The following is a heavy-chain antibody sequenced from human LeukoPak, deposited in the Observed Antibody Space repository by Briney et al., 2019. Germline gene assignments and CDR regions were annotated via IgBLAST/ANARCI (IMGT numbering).Heavy chain of an antibody. CDR1: RFTFNNYA. CDR3: ARMEKFYYGSGGFSPPLMDV. J-gene: IGHJ6*02. D-gene: IGHD3-10*01. V-gene: IGHV3-23*01. CDR2: ISGSGGTT. Sequence: RSGGSLRLSCAASRFTFNNYAMNWVRQAPGKGLEWVSVISGSGGTTYYADSVKGRFTISRDSSKNTLYLQMNSLRAEDTAVYYCARMEKFYYGSGGFSPPLMDVWGQGTTVIVSS.